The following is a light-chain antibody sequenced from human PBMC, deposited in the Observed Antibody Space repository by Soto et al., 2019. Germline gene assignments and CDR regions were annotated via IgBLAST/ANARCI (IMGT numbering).Light chain of an antibody. CDR2: AAS. CDR1: QAIRSD. J-gene: IGKJ1*01. Sequence: AVQMTQSPSSLSASVGDRVTIPCRASQAIRSDLGWYQMKPGKVPKLLIYAASNLQSGVPSRFIGRGYGTDFTLTISSLQPEDFATYYCLQDYNYPRTFGQGTKVEI. CDR3: LQDYNYPRT. V-gene: IGKV1-6*01.